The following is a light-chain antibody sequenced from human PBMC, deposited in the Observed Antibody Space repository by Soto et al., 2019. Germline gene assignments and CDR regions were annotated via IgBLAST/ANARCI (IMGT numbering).Light chain of an antibody. J-gene: IGLJ1*01. CDR1: SSDVGSYNL. CDR3: CSYAGSSTYV. CDR2: EGS. Sequence: SVLTQPASVSGSPGQSITISCTGTSSDVGSYNLVSWYQQHPGKAPKLMTYEGSKRPSGVSNRFSGSKSGNTASLTISGLQAEDEADYYCCSYAGSSTYVFGTGTKVTVL. V-gene: IGLV2-23*01.